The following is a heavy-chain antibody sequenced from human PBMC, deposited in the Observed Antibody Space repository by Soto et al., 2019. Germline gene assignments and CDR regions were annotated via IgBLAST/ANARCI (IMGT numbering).Heavy chain of an antibody. D-gene: IGHD6-13*01. CDR3: ARFAKEENPKGQAWYAFDF. V-gene: IGHV4-31*03. J-gene: IGHJ4*02. Sequence: VQLQESGPGLVKPSQTLSLTCTVSGGSIGSGGYFWSWIRQHPGKGLEWIGNIYFSGRGYYNPSLESRVAISVDTSKNQFTLKVTSVTAADTAIYYCARFAKEENPKGQAWYAFDFWGQGTLVTVSS. CDR2: IYFSGRG. CDR1: GGSIGSGGYF.